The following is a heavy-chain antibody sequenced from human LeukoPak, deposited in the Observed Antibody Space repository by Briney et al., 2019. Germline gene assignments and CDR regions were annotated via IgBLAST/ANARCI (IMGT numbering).Heavy chain of an antibody. CDR1: GYTFTSYG. J-gene: IGHJ4*02. Sequence: ASVKVSCKASGYTFTSYGISWVRQAPGQGLEWMGWISAYNDNTNYIQKFQGRVTMTRNTSISTAYMELSSLRSEDTAVYYCARGRPIAAADWGQGTLVTVSS. CDR3: ARGRPIAAAD. V-gene: IGHV1-18*01. D-gene: IGHD6-13*01. CDR2: ISAYNDNT.